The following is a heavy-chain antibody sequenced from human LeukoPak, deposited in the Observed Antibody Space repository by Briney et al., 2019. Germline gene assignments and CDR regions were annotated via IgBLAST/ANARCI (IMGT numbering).Heavy chain of an antibody. J-gene: IGHJ6*02. Sequence: ASVKVSCKASGYTFTGYYMHWVRQAPGQGLEWMGWINPNSGGTNYAQKFQGRVTMTRDPSLSTAYMEIDRLRSGDTDVYYLAGEGGKCGSYNPGIYSYYGLDVWGQGTTVTVSS. V-gene: IGHV1-2*02. D-gene: IGHD1-26*01. CDR2: INPNSGGT. CDR1: GYTFTGYY. CDR3: AGEGGKCGSYNPGIYSYYGLDV.